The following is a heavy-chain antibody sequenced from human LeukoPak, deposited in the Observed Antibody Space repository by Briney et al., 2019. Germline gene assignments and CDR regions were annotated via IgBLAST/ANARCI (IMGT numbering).Heavy chain of an antibody. CDR2: IKKEGRET. CDR1: GFTFSRHY. D-gene: IGHD1-7*01. J-gene: IGHJ3*01. Sequence: GGSLRLSCAASGFTFSRHYTSWVRHGPEKGLEWGANIKKEGRETFYVDSVKGRFTLSRDNDKNSLYLQMNSLRAGDTAVYYCVREGILGTDGDAFDRWGQGTMVTVSS. CDR3: VREGILGTDGDAFDR. V-gene: IGHV3-7*01.